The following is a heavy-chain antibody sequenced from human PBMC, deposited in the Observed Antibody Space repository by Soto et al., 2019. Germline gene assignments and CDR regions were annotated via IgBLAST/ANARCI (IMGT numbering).Heavy chain of an antibody. CDR2: IIPIFGTA. V-gene: IGHV1-69*12. Sequence: QVQLVQSGAEVKKPGSSVKVSCKASGGTFSSYANSWVRQAPGQGLEWMGGIIPIFGTANYAQKFQGRVTITADESTSTAYMELSSLRSEDTAVYYCARGGLTMIVVVISYAFDIWGQGTMVTVSS. J-gene: IGHJ3*02. CDR3: ARGGLTMIVVVISYAFDI. D-gene: IGHD3-22*01. CDR1: GGTFSSYA.